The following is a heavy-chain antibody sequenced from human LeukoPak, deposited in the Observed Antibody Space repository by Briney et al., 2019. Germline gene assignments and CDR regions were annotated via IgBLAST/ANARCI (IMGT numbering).Heavy chain of an antibody. V-gene: IGHV4-4*09. J-gene: IGHJ4*02. Sequence: SETLSLTCTVSGGSIGDFYWSWIRQPPGKGLEWIGYVLRSGSTNYHPSLMGRLTISVDTSKNHFSLRLRSVTAADTAVYYCARSAWPNYYFDSWGQGTLVTVSS. CDR1: GGSIGDFY. CDR3: ARSAWPNYYFDS. CDR2: VLRSGST.